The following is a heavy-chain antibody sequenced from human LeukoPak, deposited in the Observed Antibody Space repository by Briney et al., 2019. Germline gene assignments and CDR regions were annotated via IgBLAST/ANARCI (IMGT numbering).Heavy chain of an antibody. Sequence: GGSLRLSCAASGFTFSSYSMNWVRQAPGKGLEWVSSISSGSSYIYYADSVKGRFTISRDNAKNSLYLQMNSLRAEDTAVYYCARSMTTVTTFDYWGQGTLVTVSS. CDR2: ISSGSSYI. D-gene: IGHD4-17*01. CDR3: ARSMTTVTTFDY. CDR1: GFTFSSYS. V-gene: IGHV3-21*01. J-gene: IGHJ4*02.